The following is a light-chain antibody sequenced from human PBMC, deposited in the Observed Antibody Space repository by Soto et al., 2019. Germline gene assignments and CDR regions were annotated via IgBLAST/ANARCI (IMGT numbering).Light chain of an antibody. J-gene: IGLJ1*01. CDR2: EGS. V-gene: IGLV2-23*01. CDR1: SSDVGSYNL. Sequence: QSALTQPASVSGSPGQSITISCTGTSSDVGSYNLVSWYQQHPGKAPKLMIYEGSKRPSGVSNRFSGSKSGNTAPLTISGLQAEDEADYYCCSYAGSSTDVFGTGNKVTVL. CDR3: CSYAGSSTDV.